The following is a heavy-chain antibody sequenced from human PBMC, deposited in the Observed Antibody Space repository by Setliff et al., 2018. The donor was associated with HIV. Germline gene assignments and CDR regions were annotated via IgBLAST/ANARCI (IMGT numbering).Heavy chain of an antibody. D-gene: IGHD4-4*01. CDR3: ARGRDDYNYDPFDI. V-gene: IGHV4-34*01. J-gene: IGHJ3*02. CDR2: VNHSGST. Sequence: PSETLSLTCAVYGGSFNGYYWSWIRQPPGEGLEWIGGVNHSGSTNYNPSLKSRVTISVDTSKNQFSLKLSSVTAADTAVYYCARGRDDYNYDPFDIWGQGTMITVSS. CDR1: GGSFNGYY.